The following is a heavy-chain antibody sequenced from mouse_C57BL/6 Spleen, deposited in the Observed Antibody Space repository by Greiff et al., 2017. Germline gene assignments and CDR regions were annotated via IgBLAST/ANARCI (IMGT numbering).Heavy chain of an antibody. Sequence: EVMLVESGPELVKPGASVKMSCKASGYTFTDYNMHWVKQSHGKSLEWIGYINPNNGGTSYNQKFKGKATLTVNKSSSTAYMELRSLTSEDSAVYYCARDSRYSNSPRYFDYWGQGTTLTVSS. CDR1: GYTFTDYN. J-gene: IGHJ2*01. CDR3: ARDSRYSNSPRYFDY. V-gene: IGHV1-22*01. CDR2: INPNNGGT. D-gene: IGHD2-5*01.